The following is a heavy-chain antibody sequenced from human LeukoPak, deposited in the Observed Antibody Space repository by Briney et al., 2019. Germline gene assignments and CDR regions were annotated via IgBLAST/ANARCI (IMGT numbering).Heavy chain of an antibody. D-gene: IGHD3-22*01. Sequence: PGGSLRLSCAASGFTFSDYYMSWIRQAPGKGLEWVSYISSSGSTIYYADSVKGRFTISRDNAKNSLYLQMNSLRAEDTAVYYCARDRYLYDSDDYMGYYHWGQGTLVTVSS. J-gene: IGHJ5*02. CDR2: ISSSGSTI. CDR1: GFTFSDYY. CDR3: ARDRYLYDSDDYMGYYH. V-gene: IGHV3-11*04.